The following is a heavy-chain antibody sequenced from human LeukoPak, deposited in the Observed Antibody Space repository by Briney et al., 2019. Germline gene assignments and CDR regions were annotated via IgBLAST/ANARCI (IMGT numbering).Heavy chain of an antibody. J-gene: IGHJ4*02. V-gene: IGHV1-2*02. Sequence: ASVKVSCKASGYTFTSYAMHWVRQAPGRGLEWVGWINPNSGGTNYAQKFQGRVTMTRDTSISTAYMELSRLRSDDTAVYYCAREGGDLDYWGQGTLVTVSS. CDR3: AREGGDLDY. CDR2: INPNSGGT. D-gene: IGHD2-21*02. CDR1: GYTFTSYA.